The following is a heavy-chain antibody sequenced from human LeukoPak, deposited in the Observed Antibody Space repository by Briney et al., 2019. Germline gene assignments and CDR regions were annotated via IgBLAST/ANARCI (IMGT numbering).Heavy chain of an antibody. D-gene: IGHD4/OR15-4a*01. CDR3: AIDEPNYAPYDFDY. V-gene: IGHV3-15*01. Sequence: SGGSLRLSCAASRFTFNNAWMNWVRQAPGKGLEWVGRIKSKADGETTDYVAPVKGRFTISRDDSNNMVYLQMNRLKIEDTAVYYCAIDEPNYAPYDFDYWGQGTLVTVSS. J-gene: IGHJ4*02. CDR1: RFTFNNAW. CDR2: IKSKADGETT.